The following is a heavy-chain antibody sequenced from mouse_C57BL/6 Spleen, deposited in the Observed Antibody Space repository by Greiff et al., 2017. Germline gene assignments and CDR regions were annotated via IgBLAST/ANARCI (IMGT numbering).Heavy chain of an antibody. Sequence: VQLQQSGPELVKPGASVKISCKASGYAFSSSWMNWVKQRPGKGLEWIGRIYPGDGDTNYNGKFKGKATLTADKSSSTAYMQRSSLTSEDSAVYFCARYSNYVWFAYWGQGTLVTVSA. D-gene: IGHD2-5*01. CDR3: ARYSNYVWFAY. CDR1: GYAFSSSW. CDR2: IYPGDGDT. V-gene: IGHV1-82*01. J-gene: IGHJ3*01.